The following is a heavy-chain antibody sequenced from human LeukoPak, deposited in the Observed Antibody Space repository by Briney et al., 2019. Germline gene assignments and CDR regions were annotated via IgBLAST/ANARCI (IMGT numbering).Heavy chain of an antibody. V-gene: IGHV3-21*01. D-gene: IGHD5-24*01. CDR3: ARNRDGYVDY. CDR2: ISSISTYI. Sequence: GGSLRLSCAASGFTFSAYNMNWVRQAPGKGLEWVASISSISTYIWYADSVKGRFTTSRDNTKKSLYLEMNSLRAEDTAVYYCARNRDGYVDYWGQGTLVTVSS. CDR1: GFTFSAYN. J-gene: IGHJ4*02.